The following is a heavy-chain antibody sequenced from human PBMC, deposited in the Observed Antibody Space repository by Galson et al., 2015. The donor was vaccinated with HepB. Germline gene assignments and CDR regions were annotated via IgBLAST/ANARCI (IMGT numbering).Heavy chain of an antibody. J-gene: IGHJ4*02. V-gene: IGHV3-23*01. D-gene: IGHD2-2*01. CDR1: GFTFNNYA. CDR2: ISRSGDAT. Sequence: SLRLSCAASGFTFNNYAMSWVRQAPGKGLQWVSAISRSGDATYYADSVKGRFTISRDYSKNTLYLQMNSLRDGDTAVYYCARSEFCSTTSCHDQNFDYWGQGTLVTVSS. CDR3: ARSEFCSTTSCHDQNFDY.